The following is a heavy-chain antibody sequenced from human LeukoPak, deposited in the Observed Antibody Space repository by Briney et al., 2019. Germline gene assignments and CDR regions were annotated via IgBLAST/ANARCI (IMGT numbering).Heavy chain of an antibody. CDR1: GYSFTSYW. V-gene: IGHV5-51*01. Sequence: GESLKISCKGSGYSFTSYWIGWVRQMPGKGLEWMGIIYPGDSDTRYSPSFQGQVTISADKSISTAYLQWSSLKASDTAMYYCASKSNDIAAAGPSAFDIWGQGTMVTVSS. CDR2: IYPGDSDT. CDR3: ASKSNDIAAAGPSAFDI. J-gene: IGHJ3*02. D-gene: IGHD6-13*01.